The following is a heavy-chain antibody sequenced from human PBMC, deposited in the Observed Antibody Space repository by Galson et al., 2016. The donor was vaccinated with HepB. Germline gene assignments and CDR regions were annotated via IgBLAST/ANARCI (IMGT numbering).Heavy chain of an antibody. CDR3: AKERLVRRIFDH. V-gene: IGHV3-23*01. CDR2: ISTRRTT. Sequence: SLRLSCAASGFVFSNFGFSWVRRAPGKGLQWGARISTRRTTYYSDSVQGRFTISRDNSNNTLYLQMNGLRAEDTAVYYCAKERLVRRIFDHWGQGTLLTVSS. D-gene: IGHD1-1*01. CDR1: GFVFSNFG. J-gene: IGHJ4*02.